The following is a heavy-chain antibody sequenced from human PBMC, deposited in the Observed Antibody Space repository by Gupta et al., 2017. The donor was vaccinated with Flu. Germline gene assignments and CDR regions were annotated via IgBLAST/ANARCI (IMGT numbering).Heavy chain of an antibody. CDR3: ARLGGYCTNGVCYYFDY. CDR2: IYPGDSDT. V-gene: IGHV5-51*03. D-gene: IGHD2-8*01. CDR1: GYKFTDYW. Sequence: EVQLVQSGAEVKTPGESLKISCKGFGYKFTDYWIGWVRQMPGKGLEWMGIIYPGDSDTRYSPSFQGQVTMSADKSISTAYLQWSSLTASDTAIYYCARLGGYCTNGVCYYFDYWGQGTLVTVSS. J-gene: IGHJ4*02.